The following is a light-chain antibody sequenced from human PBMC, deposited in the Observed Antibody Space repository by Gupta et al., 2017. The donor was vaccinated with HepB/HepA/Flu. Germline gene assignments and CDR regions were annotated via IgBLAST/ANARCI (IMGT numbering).Light chain of an antibody. CDR2: GNS. CDR3: QSYASNLSGYV. J-gene: IGLJ1*01. Sequence: QSVLTQPPSLSGAPGQRVTISCTGSSSNIGAGYDVHWYQQLPGTAPKLLIYGNSNRPSGVPDRFSGSKSGTSASLAIXGXQAEDEXDYYCQSYASNLSGYVFGTGTKVTVL. CDR1: SSNIGAGYD. V-gene: IGLV1-40*01.